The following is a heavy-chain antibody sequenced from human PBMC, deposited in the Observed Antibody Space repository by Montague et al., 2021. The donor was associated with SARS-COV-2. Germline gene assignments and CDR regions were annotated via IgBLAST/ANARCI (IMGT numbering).Heavy chain of an antibody. CDR1: GGSISGGAYY. CDR3: ARARVVVATTRNWFDP. D-gene: IGHD2-2*01. J-gene: IGHJ5*02. Sequence: TLSLTCTVSGGSISGGAYYWSWIRQPPGKGLEWIGHIHYSGSTYYNPSLKSRLTISVDTSKNRFSLKLSSVTAADTAMYYCARARVVVATTRNWFDPWGQGTLVTVSS. CDR2: IHYSGST. V-gene: IGHV4-31*03.